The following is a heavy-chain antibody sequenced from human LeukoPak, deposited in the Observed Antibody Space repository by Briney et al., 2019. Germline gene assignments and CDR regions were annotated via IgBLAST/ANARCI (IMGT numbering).Heavy chain of an antibody. CDR1: GFTFSSYA. J-gene: IGHJ4*02. CDR2: ISYDGSNK. CDR3: AKDRTYYYDSSGSHFDY. Sequence: GGSLRLSCAASGFTFSSYAMHWVRQAPGKGLEWVAVISYDGSNKYYADSVKGRFTISRDNSKNTLYLQMNSLRAEDTAVYYCAKDRTYYYDSSGSHFDYWGQGTLVTVSS. V-gene: IGHV3-30*04. D-gene: IGHD3-22*01.